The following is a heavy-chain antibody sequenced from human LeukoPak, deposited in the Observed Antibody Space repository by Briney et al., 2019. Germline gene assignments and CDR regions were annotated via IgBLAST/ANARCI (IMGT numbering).Heavy chain of an antibody. CDR3: AKVSARAMVGATYFDY. J-gene: IGHJ4*02. CDR2: ISGNSGST. CDR1: GFTFSSYA. V-gene: IGHV3-23*01. D-gene: IGHD1-26*01. Sequence: PGGSLRLSCAASGFTFSSYAMSWVRQAPGKGLEWVSSISGNSGSTYYADSVKGRFTISRDNSKNTVYLQMNSLRAEDTAVYYCAKVSARAMVGATYFDYWGQGTLVTVSS.